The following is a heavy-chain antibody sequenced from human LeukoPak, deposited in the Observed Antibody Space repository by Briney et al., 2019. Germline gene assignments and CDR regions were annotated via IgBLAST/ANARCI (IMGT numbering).Heavy chain of an antibody. J-gene: IGHJ3*02. CDR3: ARVDTPSIAAFYDAFDI. D-gene: IGHD6-6*01. CDR1: GGSISSSNW. CDR2: IYHSGST. Sequence: SETLSLTCAVSGGSISSSNWWSWVRQPPGKGLEWIGKIYHSGSTNYNPSLKSRVTISVDTSKNQFSLKLSSVTAADTAVYYCARVDTPSIAAFYDAFDIWGQGTMVTVSS. V-gene: IGHV4-4*02.